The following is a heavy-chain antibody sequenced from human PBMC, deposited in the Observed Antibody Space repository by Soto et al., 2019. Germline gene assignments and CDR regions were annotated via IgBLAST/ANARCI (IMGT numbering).Heavy chain of an antibody. CDR3: GRVASRCWYEDY. Sequence: SETMSLACTVSGGSLTRYYWRWIRPPAGKGLEWIGRIYTSGSTNSNTSLRSRVTTSVDTSKNQFSLKVSSGTAADQSVYYCGRVASRCWYEDYWGKRIPVTVS. J-gene: IGHJ4*02. CDR2: IYTSGST. V-gene: IGHV4-4*07. CDR1: GGSLTRYY. D-gene: IGHD6-13*01.